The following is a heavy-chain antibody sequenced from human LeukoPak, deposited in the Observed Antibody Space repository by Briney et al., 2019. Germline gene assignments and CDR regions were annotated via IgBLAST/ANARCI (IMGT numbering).Heavy chain of an antibody. D-gene: IGHD3-22*01. Sequence: GGSLRLSCAASGFTFSSYAMHWVRQAPGKGLEWVAVISYDGSNKYYADSVKGRFTISRDNPKNTLYLQMNSLRAEDTAVYYCASSRGIYYDSIFDYWGQGTLVTVSS. J-gene: IGHJ4*02. CDR1: GFTFSSYA. CDR3: ASSRGIYYDSIFDY. V-gene: IGHV3-30-3*01. CDR2: ISYDGSNK.